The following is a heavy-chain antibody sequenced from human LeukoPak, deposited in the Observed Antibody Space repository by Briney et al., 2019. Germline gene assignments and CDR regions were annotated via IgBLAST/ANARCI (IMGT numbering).Heavy chain of an antibody. Sequence: ASVKVSCKVSGYTLTELSMHWVRQAPGKGLEWMGGFDPEDGETIYAQKFQGRVTMTEDTSTDTAYMELSSLRSEDTAVYYCASTGPGGYYYDSSGYYYGYWGQGTLVTVSS. CDR3: ASTGPGGYYYDSSGYYYGY. V-gene: IGHV1-24*01. D-gene: IGHD3-22*01. J-gene: IGHJ4*02. CDR2: FDPEDGET. CDR1: GYTLTELS.